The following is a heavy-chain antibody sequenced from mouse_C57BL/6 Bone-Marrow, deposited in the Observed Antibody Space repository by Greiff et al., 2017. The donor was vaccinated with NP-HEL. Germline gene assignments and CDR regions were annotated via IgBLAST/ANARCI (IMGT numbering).Heavy chain of an antibody. CDR2: IYPGSGST. CDR1: GYTFTSYW. J-gene: IGHJ2*01. Sequence: QVHVKQPGAELVKPGASVKMSCKASGYTFTSYWITWVKQRPGQGLEWIGDIYPGSGSTNYNEKFKSKATLTVDTSSSTAYMQLSSLTSEDSAVYYGAREAFITTVVDYWGQGTTLTVSS. CDR3: AREAFITTVVDY. D-gene: IGHD1-1*01. V-gene: IGHV1-55*01.